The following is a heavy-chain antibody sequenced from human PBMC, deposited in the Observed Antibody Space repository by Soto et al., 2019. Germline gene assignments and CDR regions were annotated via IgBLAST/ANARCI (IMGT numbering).Heavy chain of an antibody. V-gene: IGHV4-61*08. CDR3: ARPLYSYGPMDV. CDR1: GGSVSSGGSY. D-gene: IGHD5-18*01. J-gene: IGHJ6*02. CDR2: IYYSGST. Sequence: QVQLQESGPGRVKPSETLSLTCPVSGGSVSSGGSYWSWIRQPPGKGLEWIGYIYYSGSTNYNPSLKSRVTISVDTSKNQFSLKLSSVTAADTAVYYCARPLYSYGPMDVWGQGTTVTVSS.